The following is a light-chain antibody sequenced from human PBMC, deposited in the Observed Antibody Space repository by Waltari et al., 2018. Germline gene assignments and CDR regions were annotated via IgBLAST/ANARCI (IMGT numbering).Light chain of an antibody. CDR2: DAS. CDR1: QSVSSY. J-gene: IGKJ4*01. CDR3: QQRSNWPLT. Sequence: EIVLTQSPATLSLSPGERATLSCRARQSVSSYLALYQQKPGQAPRLLIYDASNRATGIPARFSGSGSGTDFTLTISSLEPEDFAVYYCQQRSNWPLTFGGGTKVEIK. V-gene: IGKV3-11*01.